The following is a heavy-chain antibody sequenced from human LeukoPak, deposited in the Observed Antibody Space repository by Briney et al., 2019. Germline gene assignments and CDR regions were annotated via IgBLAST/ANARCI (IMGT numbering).Heavy chain of an antibody. V-gene: IGHV1-8*01. CDR3: AGALALWFGDDAFDI. Sequence: ASVKVSCKASGYTFTSYDINWVRQATGQGLEWTGWMNPNSGNTGYAQKFQGRVTMTRNTSISTAYMELSSLRSEDTAVYYCAGALALWFGDDAFDIWGQGTMVTVSS. CDR2: MNPNSGNT. D-gene: IGHD3-10*01. J-gene: IGHJ3*02. CDR1: GYTFTSYD.